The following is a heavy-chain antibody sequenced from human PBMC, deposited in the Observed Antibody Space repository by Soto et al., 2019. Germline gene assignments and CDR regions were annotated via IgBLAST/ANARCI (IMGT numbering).Heavy chain of an antibody. D-gene: IGHD2-15*01. CDR1: GGSISSGGYY. V-gene: IGHV4-31*03. Sequence: PSETLSLTCTVSGGSISSGGYYWSWIRQHPGKGLEWIGYIYYSGSTYYNPSLKSRFTISVDTSKNQFSLKLSSVTAADTAVYYCARALPAGYCSGGSCHETNAFDIWGQGTMVTVSS. CDR2: IYYSGST. CDR3: ARALPAGYCSGGSCHETNAFDI. J-gene: IGHJ3*02.